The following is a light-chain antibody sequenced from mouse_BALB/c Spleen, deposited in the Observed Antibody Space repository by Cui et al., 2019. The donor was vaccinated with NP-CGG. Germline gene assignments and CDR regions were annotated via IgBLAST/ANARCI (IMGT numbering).Light chain of an antibody. CDR3: VLWYSNHWV. V-gene: IGLV1*01. CDR2: GTN. Sequence: HAFVTQESALTTSPGETVTLTCRSSTGAVTTSNYANWVQEKPDHLFTGLIGGTNNRAPGVPARFSGSLIGDKAALTITGAQTEDETIYFCVLWYSNHWVFGGGTKLTVL. CDR1: TGAVTTSNY. J-gene: IGLJ1*01.